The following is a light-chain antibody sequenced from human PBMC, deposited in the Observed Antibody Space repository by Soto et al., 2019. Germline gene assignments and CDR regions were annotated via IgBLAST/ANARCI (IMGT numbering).Light chain of an antibody. CDR3: QQLSRYPLT. Sequence: DIQLTQSPSVLSASVGDTVTITCRASQALSNYLAWYQQKPGKAPDLLIYSASTLQSGVPSRFSGSGSETEFSLTIRDLQPEDFATYYCQQLSRYPLTFGGGTKV. J-gene: IGKJ4*01. V-gene: IGKV1-9*01. CDR1: QALSNY. CDR2: SAS.